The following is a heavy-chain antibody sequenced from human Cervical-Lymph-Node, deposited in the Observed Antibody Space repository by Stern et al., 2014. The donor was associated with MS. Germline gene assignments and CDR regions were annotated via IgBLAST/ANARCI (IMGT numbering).Heavy chain of an antibody. CDR1: GYIFPDYY. CDR3: ASPKVVWRGEPTMDLSLES. V-gene: IGHV1-2*02. D-gene: IGHD3-10*01. CDR2: INPDRHGT. Sequence: QMQLVQSGAEVRKPGASVKVSCKASGYIFPDYYLYWVRQVPGQGFEWMGRINPDRHGTAVAQKFQDRVTMTWDRSTSTAYLELSSLTSDDTAVYYCASPKVVWRGEPTMDLSLESWGQGTLVTVSS. J-gene: IGHJ4*02.